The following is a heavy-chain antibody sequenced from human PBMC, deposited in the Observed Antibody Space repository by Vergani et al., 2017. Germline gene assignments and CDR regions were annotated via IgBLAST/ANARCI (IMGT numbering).Heavy chain of an antibody. J-gene: IGHJ4*02. Sequence: QVQLQESGPGLVRPSETLSLTCTVSGGSLSGYYWNWIRQIPGEGLEWIGYVEDSGYFNYNPSHKTRVSMSSDTSNNQFSLILSSVTVADTAVYYCARSIVSRNPPDYFDNWGQGTLATVSS. CDR3: ARSIVSRNPPDYFDN. D-gene: IGHD1-14*01. CDR2: VEDSGYF. CDR1: GGSLSGYY. V-gene: IGHV4-59*01.